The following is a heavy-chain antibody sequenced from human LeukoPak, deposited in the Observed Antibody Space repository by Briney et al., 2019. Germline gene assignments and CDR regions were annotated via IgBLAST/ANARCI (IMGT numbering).Heavy chain of an antibody. D-gene: IGHD2-8*01. CDR3: ARETFIVLMVYAIPEDAFDI. J-gene: IGHJ3*02. CDR2: INRSGSN. Sequence: PATLSLTYDPYGGSFSGYYWSWICQPPGGRLEWSWEINRSGSNNYNPSLKCRATISVARSRNQFSRKWNWETAADTAMYYCARETFIVLMVYAIPEDAFDIWGQGTMVTVSS. CDR1: GGSFSGYY. V-gene: IGHV4-34*01.